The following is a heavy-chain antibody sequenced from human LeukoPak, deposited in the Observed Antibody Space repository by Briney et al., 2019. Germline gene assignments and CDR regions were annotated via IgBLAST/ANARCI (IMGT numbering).Heavy chain of an antibody. CDR1: GITVSSSY. J-gene: IGHJ4*02. D-gene: IGHD5-12*01. CDR2: IYSGGST. Sequence: GGSLRLSCAASGITVSSSYLSWVRQAPGKGLVWVSLIYSGGSTYYADSVKGRFTVSRDNSKNTLYLQMDSLRAEDTAVYYCARAFGYDWRLDYWGQGTLVTVSS. CDR3: ARAFGYDWRLDY. V-gene: IGHV3-53*01.